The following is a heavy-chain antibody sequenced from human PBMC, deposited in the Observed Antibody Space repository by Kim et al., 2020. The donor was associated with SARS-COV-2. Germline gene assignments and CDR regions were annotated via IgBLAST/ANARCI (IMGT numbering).Heavy chain of an antibody. CDR1: GGTFSTYA. Sequence: SVKVSCKASGGTFSTYAISWVRQAPGQGLEWMGGIIPIFGTANYAQKFQGRVTITADDSTSTAYMELSSLRSEDTAVYFCAKDPEEVAANRIDYYYYYGMDVWGQGTTVTVSS. CDR2: IIPIFGTA. D-gene: IGHD2-15*01. V-gene: IGHV1-69*13. J-gene: IGHJ6*02. CDR3: AKDPEEVAANRIDYYYYYGMDV.